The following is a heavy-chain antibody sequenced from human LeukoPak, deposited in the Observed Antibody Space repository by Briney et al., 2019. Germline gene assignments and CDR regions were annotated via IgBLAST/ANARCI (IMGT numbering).Heavy chain of an antibody. J-gene: IGHJ4*02. D-gene: IGHD6-13*01. V-gene: IGHV3-21*01. CDR2: ISSSSSYI. CDR1: GFTFSSYS. Sequence: GGSLRLSCAASGFTFSSYSMNWVRQAPGKGLEWVSSISSSSSYIYYADSVKGRFTISRNNAKNSLYLQMNSLRAEDTAVYYCASWLAARGPDYWGQGTLVTVSS. CDR3: ASWLAARGPDY.